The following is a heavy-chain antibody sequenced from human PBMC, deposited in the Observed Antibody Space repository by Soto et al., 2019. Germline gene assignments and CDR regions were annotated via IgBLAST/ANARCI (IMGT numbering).Heavy chain of an antibody. CDR2: IYYSGST. CDR3: ARDRSREGYYDSSGIHLDAFDI. CDR1: GGSISSYY. J-gene: IGHJ3*02. Sequence: QVQLQESGPGLVKPSETLSLTCTVSGGSISSYYWSWIRQPPGKGLEWIGYIYYSGSTNYNPSLKSRVTISVDTSKNQFSLKLSSVTAADTAVYYCARDRSREGYYDSSGIHLDAFDIWGQGTMVTVSS. D-gene: IGHD3-22*01. V-gene: IGHV4-59*01.